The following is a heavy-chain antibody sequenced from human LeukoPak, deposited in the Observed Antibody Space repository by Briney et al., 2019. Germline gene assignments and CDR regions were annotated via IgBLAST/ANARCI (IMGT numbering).Heavy chain of an antibody. Sequence: SETLSLTCTVPGGSISSSSYYWGWIRQPPGKGLEWIGSIYYSGSTYYNPSLKSRVTISVDTSKNQFSLKLSSVTAADTAVYYCARHGGCTNGVCYTGVGAFDIWGQGTMVTVSS. CDR2: IYYSGST. CDR3: ARHGGCTNGVCYTGVGAFDI. V-gene: IGHV4-39*01. J-gene: IGHJ3*02. D-gene: IGHD2-8*01. CDR1: GGSISSSSYY.